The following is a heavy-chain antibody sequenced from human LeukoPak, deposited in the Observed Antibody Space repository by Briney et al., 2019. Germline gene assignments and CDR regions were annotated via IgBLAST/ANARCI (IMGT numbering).Heavy chain of an antibody. CDR2: INSDGSST. J-gene: IGHJ5*02. Sequence: ETLSLTCAVYGGSFSGYYWSWVRQAPGKGLVWVSRINSDGSSTMYADSVKGRFTISRDNAKNTLYLPMNSLRAEDTAVYYCARAHSAYCGGDCYQNWFDPWGQGTLVTVSS. CDR3: ARAHSAYCGGDCYQNWFDP. D-gene: IGHD2-21*02. V-gene: IGHV3-74*03. CDR1: GGSFSGYY.